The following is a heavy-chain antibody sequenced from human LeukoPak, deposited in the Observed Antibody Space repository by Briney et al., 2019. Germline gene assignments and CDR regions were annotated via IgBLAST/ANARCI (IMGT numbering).Heavy chain of an antibody. J-gene: IGHJ4*02. CDR2: INHSGST. CDR3: ASPYYDFWSGLRGPPSGNFDY. D-gene: IGHD3-3*01. Sequence: SSETLSLTCAVYGGSFSGYYWSWIRQPPGKGLEWIGEINHSGSTNYNPSLKSRVTISVDTSKNQFSLKLSSVTAADTAVYYCASPYYDFWSGLRGPPSGNFDYWGQGTLVTVSS. CDR1: GGSFSGYY. V-gene: IGHV4-34*01.